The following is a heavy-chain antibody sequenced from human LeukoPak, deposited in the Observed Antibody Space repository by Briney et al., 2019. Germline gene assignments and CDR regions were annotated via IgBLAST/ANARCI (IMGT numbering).Heavy chain of an antibody. CDR1: GFTFSSYG. CDR3: ARDSYASFDY. Sequence: GGSLRLSCAASGFTFSSYGMHWVRQARGKGLEWVAVISYDGSNKYYADSVKGRFTISRDNPKNTLYLQMNSLRAEDTAVYYCARDSYASFDYWGQETLVTVSS. J-gene: IGHJ4*02. CDR2: ISYDGSNK. D-gene: IGHD1-26*01. V-gene: IGHV3-30*03.